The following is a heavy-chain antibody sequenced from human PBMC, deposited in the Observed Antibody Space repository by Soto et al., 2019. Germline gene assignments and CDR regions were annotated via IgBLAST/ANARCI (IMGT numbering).Heavy chain of an antibody. Sequence: QVQLVQSGAEVKKPGASVKVYCKASGYTFTSYGISWVRQAPGQGLEWMGWISAYNGNTNYAQKLQGRVTMTTDTSTSTAYMELRSLRSDDTAVYYCARAIRQLVREGWFDPWGQGTLVTVSS. CDR2: ISAYNGNT. D-gene: IGHD6-6*01. CDR3: ARAIRQLVREGWFDP. CDR1: GYTFTSYG. J-gene: IGHJ5*02. V-gene: IGHV1-18*01.